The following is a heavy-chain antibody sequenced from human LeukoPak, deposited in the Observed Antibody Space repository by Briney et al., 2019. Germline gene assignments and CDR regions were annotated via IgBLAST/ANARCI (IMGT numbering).Heavy chain of an antibody. V-gene: IGHV3-9*01. CDR2: ISWNSGSI. CDR3: AKDFRYEVGATDY. CDR1: GFTFDDYA. Sequence: GGSLRLSCAASGFTFDDYAMHWVRQAPGKGLEWVSGISWNSGSIGYADSVKGRFTISRDNAKNSLYLQMNSLRAEDTALYYCAKDFRYEVGATDYWGQGTLVTVSS. D-gene: IGHD1-26*01. J-gene: IGHJ4*02.